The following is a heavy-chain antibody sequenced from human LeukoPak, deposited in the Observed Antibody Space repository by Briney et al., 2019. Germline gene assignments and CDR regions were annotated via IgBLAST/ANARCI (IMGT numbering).Heavy chain of an antibody. J-gene: IGHJ1*01. CDR2: IYYSGST. CDR3: ARGGIAAAVYFQH. V-gene: IGHV4-59*01. D-gene: IGHD6-13*01. Sequence: SETLSLTCTVSGGSISSYYWSWIRQPPGKGLEWIGYIYYSGSTNYNPSLKSRVTISVDTSKNQFSLKLSSVTAADTAVYYCARGGIAAAVYFQHWGQGTLVTVSS. CDR1: GGSISSYY.